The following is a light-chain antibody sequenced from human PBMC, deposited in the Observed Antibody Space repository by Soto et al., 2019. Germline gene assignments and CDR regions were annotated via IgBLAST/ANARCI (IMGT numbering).Light chain of an antibody. CDR1: QSVSSNY. Sequence: EIVLTQSPGTLSLSPGERATLSCRASQSVSSNYLAWYQQRLGQAPMLLIFGASTRATGIPDRFSGSGSGPDFTLTISRLEPEDFAVYYCQQYGRSLTFGGGTKVEIK. V-gene: IGKV3-20*01. CDR3: QQYGRSLT. CDR2: GAS. J-gene: IGKJ4*01.